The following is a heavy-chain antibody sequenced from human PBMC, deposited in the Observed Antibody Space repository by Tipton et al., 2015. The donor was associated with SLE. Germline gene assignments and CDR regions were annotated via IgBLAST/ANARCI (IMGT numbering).Heavy chain of an antibody. CDR2: IIPIFGTA. CDR1: GYTFTSYG. J-gene: IGHJ4*02. CDR3: ACPLGGYFDY. D-gene: IGHD3-16*01. Sequence: QLVQSGAEAKKPGDSLKVSCKASGYTFTSYGISWVRQAPGQGLEWMGRIIPIFGTANYAQKFQGRVTITADESTSTAYMELSSLRSEDTAVYYCACPLGGYFDYWGQGTLVTVSS. V-gene: IGHV1-69*18.